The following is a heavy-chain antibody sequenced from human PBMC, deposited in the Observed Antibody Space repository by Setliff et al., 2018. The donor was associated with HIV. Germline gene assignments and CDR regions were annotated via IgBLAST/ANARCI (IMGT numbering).Heavy chain of an antibody. CDR3: ASFFVTTVTNQDY. Sequence: PSETLSLTCAVSGYSISSGFYWGWIRQPPGKGLEWIGSIYHSGGTNYNPSLESRLTISVDTSNNQFSLKLTSVTAADTAMYYCASFFVTTVTNQDYWGQGTPVTVSS. J-gene: IGHJ4*02. CDR1: GYSISSGFY. V-gene: IGHV4-38-2*01. D-gene: IGHD4-17*01. CDR2: IYHSGGT.